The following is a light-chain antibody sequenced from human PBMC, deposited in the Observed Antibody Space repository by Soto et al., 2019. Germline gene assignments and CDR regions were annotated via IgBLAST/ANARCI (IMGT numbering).Light chain of an antibody. J-gene: IGLJ1*01. CDR3: QAYDSSLSCSV. V-gene: IGLV1-40*01. Sequence: QSVLTQPPSVSVAPGQRVTISCTGSSSNIGAGYDVHWYQQLPGTAPKLLIFRNNNRPSGVPGRFSGSKSDTSASLAITGLQAEDEAVYYCQAYDSSLSCSVFGTGTKLTVL. CDR2: RNN. CDR1: SSNIGAGYD.